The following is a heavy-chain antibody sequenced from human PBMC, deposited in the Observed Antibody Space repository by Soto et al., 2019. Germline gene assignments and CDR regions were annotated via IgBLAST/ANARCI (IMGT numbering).Heavy chain of an antibody. Sequence: PSETLSLTCTVSGGSISSNDYYWSWIRQPPGKGLEWIAYISYTGSTYYNPSLKSRVIISVDTPKNQFSLKVSSVTASDTAVYYCARIPPSSGAHHFDYWGQGTLVTVSS. V-gene: IGHV4-30-4*01. CDR3: ARIPPSSGAHHFDY. CDR2: ISYTGST. CDR1: GGSISSNDYY. D-gene: IGHD6-19*01. J-gene: IGHJ4*02.